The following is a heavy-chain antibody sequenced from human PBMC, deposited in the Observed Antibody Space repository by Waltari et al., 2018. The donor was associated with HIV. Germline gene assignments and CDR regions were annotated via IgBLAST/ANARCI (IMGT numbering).Heavy chain of an antibody. CDR3: ARFRCSSSSCYGRYAMDV. CDR2: IYYSGTT. CDR1: GGSINNYY. D-gene: IGHD2-2*01. Sequence: QIQLQESGPGLVKPSETLSLTCTVSGGSINNYYWSWIRQSPARGLEWIGYIYYSGTTNYNPSLQSRVTISVDTSKNQFSLKVTSVTAADTAVYYCARFRCSSSSCYGRYAMDVWGQGTTVTVSS. V-gene: IGHV4-59*01. J-gene: IGHJ6*02.